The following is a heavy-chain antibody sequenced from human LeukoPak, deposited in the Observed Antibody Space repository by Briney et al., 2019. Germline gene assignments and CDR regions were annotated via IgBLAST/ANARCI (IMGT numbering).Heavy chain of an antibody. J-gene: IGHJ4*02. D-gene: IGHD2-2*02. CDR3: ARGDLIGYCSSTSCYRTEEFDY. CDR2: YDPSDSYT. CDR1: GYRFTSYW. V-gene: IGHV5-10-1*01. Sequence: PGESLEISCQGSGYRFTSYWISRVRPLPGKGLEWMGRYDPSDSYTNYSPPFQGHVPISADKSSRTGFLQWIRLKASDTAMYYCARGDLIGYCSSTSCYRTEEFDYWGQGTLVTVSS.